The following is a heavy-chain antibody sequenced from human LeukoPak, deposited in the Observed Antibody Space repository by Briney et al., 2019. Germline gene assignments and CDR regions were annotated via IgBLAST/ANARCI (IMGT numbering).Heavy chain of an antibody. CDR1: GGSFSGYY. D-gene: IGHD2-2*01. V-gene: IGHV4-34*01. CDR3: ARGGRDIVVVPAAKYNWFDP. CDR2: INHSGST. J-gene: IGHJ5*02. Sequence: SETLSLTCAVYGGSFSGYYWSWIRQPPGKGLEWIGGINHSGSTNYNPSLKSRVTISVDTSKNQFSLKLSSVTAADTAVYYCARGGRDIVVVPAAKYNWFDPWGQGTLVTVSS.